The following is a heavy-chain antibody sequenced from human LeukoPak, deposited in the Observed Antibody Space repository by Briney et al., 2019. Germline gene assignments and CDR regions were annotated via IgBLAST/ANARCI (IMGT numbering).Heavy chain of an antibody. CDR3: ARASLGYYDSSGYFFDY. CDR1: GYTFTSYG. CDR2: ISAYNGNT. J-gene: IGHJ4*02. V-gene: IGHV1-18*01. D-gene: IGHD3-22*01. Sequence: ASVKVSCKASGYTFTSYGISWVRQAPGAGLEWMGWISAYNGNTNYAQKLQGRVTMTTDTSTSTAYMELRSLRSDDTAVYYCARASLGYYDSSGYFFDYWGQGTLVTVSS.